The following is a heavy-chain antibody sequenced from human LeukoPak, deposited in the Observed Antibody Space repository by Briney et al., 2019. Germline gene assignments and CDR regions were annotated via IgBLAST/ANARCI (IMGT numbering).Heavy chain of an antibody. CDR2: IFGGGGL. D-gene: IGHD3-10*02. J-gene: IGHJ6*02. CDR3: VTNYYVTYAMDV. Sequence: GGFLRILFAASGFVVSSKLKNLGRAAPGEGLEWVSVIFGGGGLNYAASVKGRFTISRDKSKNTVYLQMNSLRVEDTAVYYCVTNYYVTYAMDVWGQGTTVTVSS. CDR1: GFVVSSKL. V-gene: IGHV3-66*02.